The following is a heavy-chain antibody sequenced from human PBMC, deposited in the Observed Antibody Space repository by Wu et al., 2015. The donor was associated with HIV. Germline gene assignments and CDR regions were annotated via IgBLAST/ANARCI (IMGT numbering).Heavy chain of an antibody. D-gene: IGHD6-19*01. J-gene: IGHJ4*02. CDR3: AKVGGAVADYLQIDY. CDR1: GASITSKNFH. CDR2: IFYGETNQYT. V-gene: IGHV4-39*07. Sequence: QVQLQQSGPGLVKPSETLSLTCTVSGASITSKNFHWGWIRQPPEKGLQYIGSIFYGETNQYTYYTPSLKSRVSISVDTSKNQFSLKMTSMTAADTAIYYCAKVGGAVADYLQIDYWGQGTLVTVSS.